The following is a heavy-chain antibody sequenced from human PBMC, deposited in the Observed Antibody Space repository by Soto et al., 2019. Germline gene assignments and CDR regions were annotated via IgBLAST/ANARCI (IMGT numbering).Heavy chain of an antibody. CDR1: GGTFSSYA. V-gene: IGHV1-69*13. J-gene: IGHJ6*02. CDR2: IIPIFGTA. Sequence: SVEVSCKASGGTFSSYAISWVRQAPGQGLEWMGGIIPIFGTANYAQKFQGRVTITADESTSTAYMELSSLRSEDTAVYYCAGFLQWDYYYYGMDVWGQGTTVTVSS. D-gene: IGHD1-1*01. CDR3: AGFLQWDYYYYGMDV.